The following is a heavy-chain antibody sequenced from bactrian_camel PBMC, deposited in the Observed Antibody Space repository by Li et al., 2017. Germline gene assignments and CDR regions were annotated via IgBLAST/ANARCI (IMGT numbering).Heavy chain of an antibody. CDR2: IRRNGDA. CDR1: GYPSSRHC. V-gene: IGHV3S31*01. J-gene: IGHJ4*01. Sequence: VQLVESGGGSVQAGGSLRLSCAHSGYPSSRHCMGWFRQAPGKAREGIAGIRRNGDAYYADSVKGRFTVSRDNAKNIIYLQMSSLTPDDTAMYYCATGYGSSSLSTPRGQGTQVTVS. CDR3: ATGYGSSSLSTP. D-gene: IGHD6*01.